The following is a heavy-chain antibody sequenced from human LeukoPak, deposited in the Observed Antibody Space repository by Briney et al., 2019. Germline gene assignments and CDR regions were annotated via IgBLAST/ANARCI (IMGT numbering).Heavy chain of an antibody. V-gene: IGHV4-34*01. Sequence: SETLSLTCAVYGGSFSGYYWSWLRQPPGKGLEWIGEINHSGSTNYNPSLKSRVTISVDTSKNQFSLKLSSVTAADTAVYYCARLVVPAAIRYYYYGMDVWGQGTRVTVS. D-gene: IGHD2-2*02. CDR2: INHSGST. J-gene: IGHJ6*02. CDR3: ARLVVPAAIRYYYYGMDV. CDR1: GGSFSGYY.